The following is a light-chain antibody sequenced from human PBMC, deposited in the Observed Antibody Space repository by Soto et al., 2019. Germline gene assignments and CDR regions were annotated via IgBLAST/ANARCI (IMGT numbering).Light chain of an antibody. J-gene: IGLJ2*01. V-gene: IGLV2-11*01. CDR1: SNDIGGYNY. Sequence: QSVLTQPRAVSGSPGQAVTISCTGTSNDIGGYNYVSWYQQQPDKAPKLMIFDVSQRPSGVPDRFSGSKSGNTASLTISGLQAEDEADYYCCSYAGSYTFVVFGGGTKLPVL. CDR3: CSYAGSYTFVV. CDR2: DVS.